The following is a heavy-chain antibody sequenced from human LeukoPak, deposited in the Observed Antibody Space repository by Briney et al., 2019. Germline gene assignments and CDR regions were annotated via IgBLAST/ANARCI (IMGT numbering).Heavy chain of an antibody. CDR1: GYTFTGYF. CDR2: INPNNGGT. CDR3: ASGPSLGTTHPYFDY. D-gene: IGHD2-15*01. V-gene: IGHV1-2*02. J-gene: IGHJ4*02. Sequence: ASVKVSCKASGYTFTGYFMHWLRQAPGQGLEWMGWINPNNGGTNYAQRFQGRVTMTRDTSISTAYMELSRLRFDDSAVYYCASGPSLGTTHPYFDYWGQGTLVTVSS.